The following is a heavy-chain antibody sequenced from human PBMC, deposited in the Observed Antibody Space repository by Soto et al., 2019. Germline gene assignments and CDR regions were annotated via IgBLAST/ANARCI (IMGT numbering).Heavy chain of an antibody. V-gene: IGHV1-8*02. J-gene: IGHJ5*02. D-gene: IGHD6-13*01. CDR3: ARMASAGTLNWFDP. Sequence: ASVKVSCKASGYTFINFDISWVRQAAGQGLEWLGWMNPGSGKTGYASKFQGRVAMTRDASTGTSHLELSSLTSDDTAVYYCARMASAGTLNWFDPWGQGTLVTVS. CDR1: GYTFINFD. CDR2: MNPGSGKT.